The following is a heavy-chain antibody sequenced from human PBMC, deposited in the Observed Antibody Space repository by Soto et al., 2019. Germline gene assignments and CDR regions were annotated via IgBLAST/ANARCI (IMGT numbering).Heavy chain of an antibody. D-gene: IGHD3-22*01. J-gene: IGHJ3*02. V-gene: IGHV3-23*01. CDR2: ISGSGGST. CDR3: ATRWMAIQTYYYDSSGYQGGAFDI. CDR1: GFTFSSYA. Sequence: GGSLRLSCAASGFTFSSYAMSWVRQAPGKGLEWVSAISGSGGSTYYADSVKGRFTISRDNSKNTLYLQMNSLRAEDTAVYYCATRWMAIQTYYYDSSGYQGGAFDIWGQGTMVTVSS.